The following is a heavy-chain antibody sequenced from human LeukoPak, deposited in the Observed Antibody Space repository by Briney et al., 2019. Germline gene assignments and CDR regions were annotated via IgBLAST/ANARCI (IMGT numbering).Heavy chain of an antibody. J-gene: IGHJ2*01. Sequence: NPSGTLSLTCAVSGGSISSSNWWSWVRQPPGKGLEWIGYIYYSGSTNYNPSLKSRVTISVDTSKNQFSLKLSSVTAADTAVYYCARTYWGYSSSWYSYRYFDLWGRGTLVTVSS. V-gene: IGHV4-4*02. CDR2: IYYSGST. CDR1: GGSISSSNW. CDR3: ARTYWGYSSSWYSYRYFDL. D-gene: IGHD6-13*01.